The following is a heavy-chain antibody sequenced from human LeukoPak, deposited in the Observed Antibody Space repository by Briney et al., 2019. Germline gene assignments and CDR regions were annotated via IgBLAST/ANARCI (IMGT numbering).Heavy chain of an antibody. D-gene: IGHD3-16*01. CDR2: ISAYNGNT. J-gene: IGHJ5*02. CDR1: GYTFTSYG. CDR3: ARCLGDERDNWFDP. V-gene: IGHV1-18*01. Sequence: ASVTVSFAASGYTFTSYGISWVRQAPGQGLEWMGWISAYNGNTNYAQKLQGRVTMTTDTSTSTAYMELRSLRSDDTAVYYCARCLGDERDNWFDPWGQGTLVTVSS.